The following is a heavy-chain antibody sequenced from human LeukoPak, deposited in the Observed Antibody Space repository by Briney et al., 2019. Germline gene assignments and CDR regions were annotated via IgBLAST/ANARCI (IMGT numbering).Heavy chain of an antibody. D-gene: IGHD6-19*01. Sequence: GGSLRLSXAASGFTFSSYEMNWVRQAPGKGLEWVSNISSSGSTKYHADSVKGRFTISRDNAKNSLYLQMNSLRAEDTAVYYCARSSGWLYFQHWGQGTLVTVSS. CDR2: ISSSGSTK. V-gene: IGHV3-48*03. J-gene: IGHJ1*01. CDR3: ARSSGWLYFQH. CDR1: GFTFSSYE.